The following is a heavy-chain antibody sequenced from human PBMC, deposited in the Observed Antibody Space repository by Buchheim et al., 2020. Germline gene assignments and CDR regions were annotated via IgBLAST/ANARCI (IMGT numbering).Heavy chain of an antibody. CDR1: GFSFNNYG. CDR3: TKRSLSGGQTIDY. Sequence: EVQLLESGGGLVQPGGSLRLSCAASGFSFNNYGLTWVRQAPGEGLEWVSAISISGDSTDYADSVKGRFTISRENSKNTLSLQMNSLRAEDTAVYYCTKRSLSGGQTIDYWGQGTL. J-gene: IGHJ4*02. CDR2: ISISGDST. D-gene: IGHD1-26*01. V-gene: IGHV3-23*01.